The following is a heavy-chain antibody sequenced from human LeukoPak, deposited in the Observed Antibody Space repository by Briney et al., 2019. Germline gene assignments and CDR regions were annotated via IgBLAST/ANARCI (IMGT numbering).Heavy chain of an antibody. D-gene: IGHD2-15*01. J-gene: IGHJ4*02. Sequence: SETLSLTCTVSGGSISSYSWSWIRQPPGKGLEWIGYIYYSGSTNYNPSLKSRVTISVDMSKNQFSLKLSSVTAADAAVYYCATHPPKVCTGGSCADYWGQGTLVTVSS. V-gene: IGHV4-59*01. CDR3: ATHPPKVCTGGSCADY. CDR2: IYYSGST. CDR1: GGSISSYS.